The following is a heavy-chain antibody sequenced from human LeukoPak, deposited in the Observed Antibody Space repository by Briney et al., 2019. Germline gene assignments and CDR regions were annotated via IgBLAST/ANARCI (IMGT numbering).Heavy chain of an antibody. Sequence: ASVKVSCKASGYTFTDYFIHWVRQAPGQGLEWMGWINPNIGDASYAQKFQDRVTMSRDRSINTAYMELSRLTSDDTAVYYCARMALDGGDSIGFDSWGQGTLVTVSS. J-gene: IGHJ5*01. CDR3: ARMALDGGDSIGFDS. CDR1: GYTFTDYF. D-gene: IGHD2-21*02. CDR2: INPNIGDA. V-gene: IGHV1-2*02.